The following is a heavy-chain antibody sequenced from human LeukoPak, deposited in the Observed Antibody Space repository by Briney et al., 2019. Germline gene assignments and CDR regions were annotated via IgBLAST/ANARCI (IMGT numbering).Heavy chain of an antibody. Sequence: PGGSLRLSCAASGFTFSSHGMHWVRQAPGKGLEWVAYIRYDGSNKYYAESVKGRFTISRDNSKNTLYLQMNSVTAEDTAIYYCAKDQWMDGIPYYFHYWGQGTLVTVSS. J-gene: IGHJ4*02. V-gene: IGHV3-30*02. CDR1: GFTFSSHG. CDR2: IRYDGSNK. D-gene: IGHD6-19*01. CDR3: AKDQWMDGIPYYFHY.